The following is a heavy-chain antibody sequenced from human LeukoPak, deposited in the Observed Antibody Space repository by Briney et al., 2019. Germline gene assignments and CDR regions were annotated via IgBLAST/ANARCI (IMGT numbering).Heavy chain of an antibody. V-gene: IGHV1-2*07. D-gene: IGHD2/OR15-2a*01. J-gene: IGHJ3*02. CDR1: RYTFTTYY. CDR3: ARGDTFDAFDI. CDR2: INPNNGGT. Sequence: GASVNVSFKASRYTFTTYYIHWVRQAPGQGLEWVGWINPNNGGTNFAHKFKGRVTMTRDTSISTAYMEMRWLRSDDTAVYYCARGDTFDAFDIWGQGTMVTVSS.